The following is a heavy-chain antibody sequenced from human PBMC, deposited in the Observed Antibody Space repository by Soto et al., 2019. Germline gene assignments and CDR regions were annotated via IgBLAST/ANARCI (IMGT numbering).Heavy chain of an antibody. V-gene: IGHV4-59*01. CDR2: MYNTGST. CDR1: GGSISRYY. CDR3: ARDLWGYCGTDCSPLDV. J-gene: IGHJ6*02. Sequence: ETLSLTCTVSGGSISRYYWSWIRQPPGKGLEWIGYMYNTGSTVYNPPFKSRVTISVDTSKNQFSLKLNSVTAADTAVYYCARDLWGYCGTDCSPLDVGGQGPRATVS. D-gene: IGHD2-21*02.